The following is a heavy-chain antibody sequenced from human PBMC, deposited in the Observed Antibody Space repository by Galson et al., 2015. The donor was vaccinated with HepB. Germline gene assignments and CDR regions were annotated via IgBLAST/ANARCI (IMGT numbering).Heavy chain of an antibody. CDR3: ARGAVVAAFGAAENNWFDP. V-gene: IGHV1-18*01. CDR1: GYTFSSYS. D-gene: IGHD1-26*01. J-gene: IGHJ5*02. CDR2: ISTHGRYI. Sequence: SVKVSCKASGYTFSSYSITWVRQAPGQGLEWVGWISTHGRYINYAENLQGRFTMTTDTSTNTAYMELRSLRSDDTAVYYCARGAVVAAFGAAENNWFDPWGRGTLVTVSA.